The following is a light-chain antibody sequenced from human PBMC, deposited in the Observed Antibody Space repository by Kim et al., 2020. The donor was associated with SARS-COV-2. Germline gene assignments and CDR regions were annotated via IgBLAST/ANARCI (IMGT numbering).Light chain of an antibody. CDR2: DVS. J-gene: IGLJ1*01. CDR1: SSDVGGFNY. Sequence: GQSITISCTGTSSDVGGFNYVSWYQQVPGKAPKLMIYDVSKRPSGVSNRFSGSKSGNTASLTISGLQTEDETDYYCTSYTTTHTYVFGTGTKVTVL. CDR3: TSYTTTHTYV. V-gene: IGLV2-14*03.